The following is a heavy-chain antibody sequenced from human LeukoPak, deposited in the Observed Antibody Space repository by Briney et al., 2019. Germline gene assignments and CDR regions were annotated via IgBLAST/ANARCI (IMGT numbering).Heavy chain of an antibody. Sequence: GGSLRLSCAASGFTFSSYSMNWVRQAPGKGLEWVSSISSSSSYIYYADSVKGRFTISRDNAKNSLYLQMNSLRAEDTAVYYCARDPPYYYGSGGVSSVWGKGTTVTISS. CDR2: ISSSSSYI. CDR1: GFTFSSYS. V-gene: IGHV3-21*01. D-gene: IGHD3-10*01. CDR3: ARDPPYYYGSGGVSSV. J-gene: IGHJ6*04.